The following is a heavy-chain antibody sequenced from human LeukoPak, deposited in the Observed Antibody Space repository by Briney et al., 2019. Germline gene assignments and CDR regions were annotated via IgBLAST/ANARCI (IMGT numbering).Heavy chain of an antibody. CDR1: GYSFTSYW. D-gene: IGHD6-6*01. V-gene: IGHV5-51*01. CDR2: INPEDSDT. CDR3: ARHYSSSSGDAFDI. Sequence: GESLKISCKGSGYSFTSYWIGWVRQMPGKGLEWMGIINPEDSDTTYSPSFQGQVTISADKSISTAYLQWSSLKASDTAMYYCARHYSSSSGDAFDIWGQGRMVTVSS. J-gene: IGHJ3*02.